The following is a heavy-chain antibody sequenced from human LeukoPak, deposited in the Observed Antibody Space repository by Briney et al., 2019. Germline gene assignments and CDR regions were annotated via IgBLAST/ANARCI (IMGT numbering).Heavy chain of an antibody. D-gene: IGHD6-19*01. Sequence: GVSLRLSCTASGFTFSTYAMCWVRQAPGKGLEWVSAIGDAGGTTYYAVSAKGRFTISKDNSKNTLYLEMNSLRAEDTAVYYCAKDVSIAVAGHFDYWGQGTLVTVSS. CDR1: GFTFSTYA. CDR3: AKDVSIAVAGHFDY. CDR2: IGDAGGTT. J-gene: IGHJ4*02. V-gene: IGHV3-23*01.